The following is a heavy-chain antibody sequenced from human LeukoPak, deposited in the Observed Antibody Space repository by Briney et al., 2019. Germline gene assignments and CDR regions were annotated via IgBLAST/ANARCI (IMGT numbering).Heavy chain of an antibody. CDR3: ARGRSSWYFGFDY. D-gene: IGHD6-13*01. CDR1: GYSFTSYW. CDR2: IYPGDSYT. J-gene: IGHJ4*02. Sequence: GESLKISCKGSGYSFTSYWIGWVRQMPGKGLEWMGIIYPGDSYTRYSPSFQGQVTISADKSISTAYLQWSSLKASDTAMYYCARGRSSWYFGFDYWGQGTLVTVSS. V-gene: IGHV5-51*01.